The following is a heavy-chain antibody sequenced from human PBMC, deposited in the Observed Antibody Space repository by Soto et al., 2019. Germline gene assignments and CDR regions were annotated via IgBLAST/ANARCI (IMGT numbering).Heavy chain of an antibody. J-gene: IGHJ4*02. CDR1: GLMFTSSA. CDR3: AALPVLGFLTWFTAYFGY. Sequence: GASVKVSCKTSGLMFTSSAVQWVRQARGQRLEWIGWLVVGSGNTHYAQNFQERVTLTRDMSTGTAYMELSSLRSEDTAVYYCAALPVLGFLTWFTAYFGYWGKGTMVAVSS. V-gene: IGHV1-58*01. D-gene: IGHD3-3*01. CDR2: LVVGSGNT.